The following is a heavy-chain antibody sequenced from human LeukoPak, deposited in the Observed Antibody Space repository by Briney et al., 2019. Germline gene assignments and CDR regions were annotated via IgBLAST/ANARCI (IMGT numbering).Heavy chain of an antibody. Sequence: GGSLRLSCAASGFTFSSYSMTWVRQAPGKGLEWVANIKEDGSEKYYVDSVTGRFTISRDNAKNLLYLQMNSLRAEDTAVYFCAREYGYYFDSWGQGTLVTVSS. V-gene: IGHV3-7*01. CDR2: IKEDGSEK. CDR3: AREYGYYFDS. J-gene: IGHJ4*02. D-gene: IGHD3-22*01. CDR1: GFTFSSYS.